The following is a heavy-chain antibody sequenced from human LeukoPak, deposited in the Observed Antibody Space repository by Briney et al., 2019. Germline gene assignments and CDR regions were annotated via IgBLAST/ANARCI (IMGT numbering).Heavy chain of an antibody. CDR2: IYYSGST. J-gene: IGHJ6*03. CDR3: ASGCSSTSCYSRGAIYYMDV. V-gene: IGHV4-39*07. CDR1: GGSISSSSYY. Sequence: SETLSLTCTVSGGSISSSSYYWGWIRQPPGKRLEWIGSIYYSGSTYYNPSLKSRVTISVDTSKNQFSLKLSSVTAADTAVYYCASGCSSTSCYSRGAIYYMDVWGKGTTVTISS. D-gene: IGHD2-2*02.